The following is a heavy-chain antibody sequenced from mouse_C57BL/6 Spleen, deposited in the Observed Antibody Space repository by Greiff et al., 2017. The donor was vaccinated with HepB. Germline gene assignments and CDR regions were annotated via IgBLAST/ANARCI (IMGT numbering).Heavy chain of an antibody. CDR2: IDPSDSET. CDR1: GYTFTSYW. V-gene: IGHV1-52*01. CDR3: ARCENAMDY. J-gene: IGHJ4*01. Sequence: VQLQQPGAELVRPGSSVKLSCKASGYTFTSYWMHWVKQRPIQGLEWIGNIDPSDSETHYNQKFKDKATLTVDKSSSTAYMQLSSLTSEDTAVYDCARCENAMDYWGQGTSVTVSS.